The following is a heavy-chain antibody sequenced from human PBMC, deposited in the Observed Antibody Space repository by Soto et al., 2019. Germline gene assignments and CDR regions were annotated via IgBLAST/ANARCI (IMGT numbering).Heavy chain of an antibody. D-gene: IGHD5-12*01. CDR1: GHRLTELS. J-gene: IGHJ4*02. CDR3: AAGGTRWLHSPFDY. V-gene: IGHV1-24*01. CDR2: FDPEDGET. Sequence: QVQVVQSGAEVKKPGASVKVSCKVSGHRLTELSMHWVRQAPGKGLEWMGGFDPEDGETIYAQKFQGGVTMTEDTSTDTAYMELSSLRSEDTAVYYCAAGGTRWLHSPFDYWGQGTLVTVSS.